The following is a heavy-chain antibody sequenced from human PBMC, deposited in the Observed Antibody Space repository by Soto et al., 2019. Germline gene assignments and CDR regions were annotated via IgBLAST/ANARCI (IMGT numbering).Heavy chain of an antibody. V-gene: IGHV4-4*02. CDR3: ARDPAMVRGVIEYYYYYGMDV. J-gene: IGHJ6*02. CDR2: IYHSGST. CDR1: GGSISSSNW. D-gene: IGHD3-10*01. Sequence: PSETLSLTCAVSGGSISSSNWWSWVRQPPGRGLEWIGEIYHSGSTNYNPSLKSRVTISVDKSKNQFSLKLSSVTAADTAVYYCARDPAMVRGVIEYYYYYGMDVWGQGTTVTVSS.